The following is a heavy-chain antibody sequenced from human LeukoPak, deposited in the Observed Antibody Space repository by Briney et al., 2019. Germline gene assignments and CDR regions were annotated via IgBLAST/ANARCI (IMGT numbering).Heavy chain of an antibody. CDR2: IYTSGST. D-gene: IGHD3-22*01. Sequence: SETLSLTCTVSGDSISSGDYYWSWIRQPAGKGLEWIGRIYTSGSTNYNPSLKSRVTMSVDTSKNQFSLKLSSVTAADTAVYYCASAYYYDSSGFLDYWGQGTLVTVSS. CDR1: GDSISSGDYY. V-gene: IGHV4-61*02. CDR3: ASAYYYDSSGFLDY. J-gene: IGHJ4*02.